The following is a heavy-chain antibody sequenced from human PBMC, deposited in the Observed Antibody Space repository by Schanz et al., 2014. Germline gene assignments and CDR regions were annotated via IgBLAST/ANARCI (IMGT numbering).Heavy chain of an antibody. V-gene: IGHV3-9*01. CDR3: ARDNRYYLFDY. CDR2: IPWNGAAI. D-gene: IGHD3-16*02. Sequence: EVQLVESGGGLVQPGKSLRLSCAASGFTFDKYAMHWVRQAPGKGLEWVSNIPWNGAAIGYAGSVKGRFTISRDNSKNTLDLQLGSLSAEDTAVYFCARDNRYYLFDYWGQGALVTVSS. J-gene: IGHJ4*02. CDR1: GFTFDKYA.